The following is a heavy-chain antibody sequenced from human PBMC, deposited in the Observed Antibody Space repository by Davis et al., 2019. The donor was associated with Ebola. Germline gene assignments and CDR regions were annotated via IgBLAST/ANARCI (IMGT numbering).Heavy chain of an antibody. CDR1: GFTFSSYW. Sequence: GESLKIPCAASGFTFSSYWLHWVRQAPGKGLVWVSRINSHGSSTSYADSVKGRFTIPRDNAKNSLYLQMNSLRAEDTAVYYCARDGGYSGYDFEDYWGQGTLVTVSS. V-gene: IGHV3-74*01. CDR2: INSHGSST. CDR3: ARDGGYSGYDFEDY. J-gene: IGHJ4*02. D-gene: IGHD5-12*01.